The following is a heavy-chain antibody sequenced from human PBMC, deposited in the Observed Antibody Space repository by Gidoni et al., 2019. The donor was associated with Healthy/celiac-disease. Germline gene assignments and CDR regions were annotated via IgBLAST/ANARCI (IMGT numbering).Heavy chain of an antibody. J-gene: IGHJ4*02. CDR1: GFTFDDYA. CDR3: AKEGLPWIQLWSYFDY. CDR2: ISWNSGSI. V-gene: IGHV3-9*01. Sequence: GRSLRLSCAASGFTFDDYAMHWVRQAPGKGLEWVSGISWNSGSIGYADSVKGRFTISRDNAKNSLYLQMNSLRAEDTALYYCAKEGLPWIQLWSYFDYWGQGTLVTVSS. D-gene: IGHD5-18*01.